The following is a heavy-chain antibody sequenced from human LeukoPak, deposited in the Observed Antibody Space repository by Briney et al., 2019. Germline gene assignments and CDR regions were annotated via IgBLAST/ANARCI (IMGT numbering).Heavy chain of an antibody. D-gene: IGHD3-10*01. V-gene: IGHV3-23*01. Sequence: PGGSLRLSCAASGFTFSSYAMSWVRQAPGKGLEWVSTNSGSGGSTYYADSVKGRFTISRDNSKDTLYLQMNSLRAEDTAVYYCAKGYGSGSSRYYFDYWGQGTLVTVSS. CDR2: NSGSGGST. CDR1: GFTFSSYA. CDR3: AKGYGSGSSRYYFDY. J-gene: IGHJ4*02.